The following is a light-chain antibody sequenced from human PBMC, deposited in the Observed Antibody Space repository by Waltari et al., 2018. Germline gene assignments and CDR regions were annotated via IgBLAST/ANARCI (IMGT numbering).Light chain of an antibody. CDR3: QVWDTISNHVL. CDR1: NLGSKS. J-gene: IGLJ2*01. Sequence: SYVLTQPPSVSVAPGKTATFSCGGDNLGSKSLHWYQQKPGQAPLLVVYDDRDRPSGIHERFSASNSGNTATMTISRVEDGDEADYYCQVWDTISNHVLFGGGTKLTVL. CDR2: DDR. V-gene: IGLV3-21*03.